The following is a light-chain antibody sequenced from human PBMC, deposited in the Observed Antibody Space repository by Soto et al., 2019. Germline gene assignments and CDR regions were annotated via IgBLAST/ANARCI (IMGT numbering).Light chain of an antibody. CDR2: KAS. J-gene: IGKJ1*01. CDR3: QHYQTYSPT. CDR1: QSISPW. V-gene: IGKV1-5*03. Sequence: DIQMTQSPSTLSASVGDRVTITCRASQSISPWLAWYQQKPGKAPKLLIYKASSLGSGVPSRFSGSGSGTEFTLTISSLQPDDLATYYCQHYQTYSPTFGQGTKVEIK.